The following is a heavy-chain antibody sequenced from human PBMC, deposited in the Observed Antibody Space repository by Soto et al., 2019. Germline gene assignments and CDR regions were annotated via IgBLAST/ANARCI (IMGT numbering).Heavy chain of an antibody. V-gene: IGHV3-21*01. CDR2: ISSSSSYI. D-gene: IGHD1-26*01. CDR3: ARDSPWEDGAFDI. J-gene: IGHJ3*02. Sequence: EVQLVESGGGLVKPGGSLRLSCAASGFTFSSYSMNWVRQAPGKGLEWVSSISSSSSYIYYADSVKGRFTISRDNAKNSLYLQMNSLRAEDTAVYYCARDSPWEDGAFDIWGQGTMVTVSS. CDR1: GFTFSSYS.